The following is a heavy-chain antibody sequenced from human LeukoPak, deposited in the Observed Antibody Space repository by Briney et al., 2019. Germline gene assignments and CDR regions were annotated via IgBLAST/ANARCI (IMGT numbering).Heavy chain of an antibody. CDR2: IDPSDSYT. CDR1: GYSFTSYW. D-gene: IGHD6-19*01. Sequence: GESLRISCKGSGYSFTSYWISWVRQMPGKGLEWMGRIDPSDSYTNYSPSFQGHVTISADKSISTAYLQWSSLKASDTAMYYCATYSSGWDRLEYIQHWGQGTLVTVSS. CDR3: ATYSSGWDRLEYIQH. V-gene: IGHV5-10-1*01. J-gene: IGHJ1*01.